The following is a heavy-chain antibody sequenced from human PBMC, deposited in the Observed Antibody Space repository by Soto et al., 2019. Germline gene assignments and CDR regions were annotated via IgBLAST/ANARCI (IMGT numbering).Heavy chain of an antibody. Sequence: ASLNFSCTPSGYTFTTYDINSVRQATGQGLEWMGWMNTKSGNTGYAQKFQGRVTMTRNTSISTAYMELSSLRSDDTAVYYCARASWDRVRGVKEFYYWGQGTLVTVSS. CDR2: MNTKSGNT. J-gene: IGHJ4*02. CDR1: GYTFTTYD. CDR3: ARASWDRVRGVKEFYY. D-gene: IGHD3-10*01. V-gene: IGHV1-8*01.